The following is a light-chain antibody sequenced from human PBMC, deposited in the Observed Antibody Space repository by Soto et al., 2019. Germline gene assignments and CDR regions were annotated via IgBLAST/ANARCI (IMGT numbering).Light chain of an antibody. CDR1: QNINNY. Sequence: DIHMTQYQSSRSASFGDRVTITCQASQNINNYLNWYQQKPGRAPKLLIYDASNLEAGVPSRFRGSGSGTDFTFTISRMQPEDIATYYCQQYENIPTFGQGTRLEIK. V-gene: IGKV1-33*01. CDR3: QQYENIPT. CDR2: DAS. J-gene: IGKJ5*01.